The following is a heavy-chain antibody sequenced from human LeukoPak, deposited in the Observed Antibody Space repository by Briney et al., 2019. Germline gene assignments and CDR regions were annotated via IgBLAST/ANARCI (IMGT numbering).Heavy chain of an antibody. J-gene: IGHJ4*02. V-gene: IGHV4-59*08. D-gene: IGHD3-22*01. CDR2: IYNSGST. CDR1: GGSISDYY. CDR3: ARRQYYDSSGYWYYFDY. Sequence: SETLSLTCTVSGGSISDYYWTWIRQPPGRGLEWIGFIYNSGSTDYNPSLKSRVTISVDTSKNQFSLKLSSVTAADTAVYYCARRQYYDSSGYWYYFDYWGQGTLVTVSS.